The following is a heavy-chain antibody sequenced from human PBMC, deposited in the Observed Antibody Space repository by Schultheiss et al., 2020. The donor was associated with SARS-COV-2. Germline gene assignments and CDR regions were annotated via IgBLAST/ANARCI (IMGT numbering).Heavy chain of an antibody. CDR3: ARSGRYFQH. J-gene: IGHJ1*01. D-gene: IGHD1-1*01. CDR2: IYYSGSA. CDR1: GGSISSYY. Sequence: SETLSLTCTVSGGSISSYYWSWIRQPPGKGLEWIGYIYYSGSANHNPSLKSRVTISVDTSRNQFSLKVNSATAADTAVYYCARSGRYFQHWAQGTLVTVSS. V-gene: IGHV4-59*12.